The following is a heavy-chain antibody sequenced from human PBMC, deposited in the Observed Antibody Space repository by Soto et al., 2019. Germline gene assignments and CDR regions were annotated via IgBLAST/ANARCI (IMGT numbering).Heavy chain of an antibody. J-gene: IGHJ4*02. D-gene: IGHD1-26*01. CDR2: FWSSGRT. CDR3: ARNQVGATHFDY. CDR1: GGSISSYY. Sequence: QVQLQESGPGLVKPSETLSLTCTVSGGSISSYYWNWIRQPPGKGLEWIGYFWSSGRTNYNPSLKRRVTLSIDTSKNQFSLKLNSVTAADTAVYYCARNQVGATHFDYWGQGTPVTVSS. V-gene: IGHV4-59*01.